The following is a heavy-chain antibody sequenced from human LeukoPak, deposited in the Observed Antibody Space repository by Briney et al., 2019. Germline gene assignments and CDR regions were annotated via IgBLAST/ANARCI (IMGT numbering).Heavy chain of an antibody. CDR2: IYYSGSGST. CDR1: GGSISSYY. Sequence: SETLSLTCTVSGGSISSYYWSWIRQPPGKGLEWIGYIYYSGSGSTNYNPSLKSRVTISVDTSKNQFSLKLSSVTAADTAVYYCARHSTSRGLHGIADTWGQGTLVTVSS. V-gene: IGHV4-59*08. J-gene: IGHJ5*02. D-gene: IGHD6-13*01. CDR3: ARHSTSRGLHGIADT.